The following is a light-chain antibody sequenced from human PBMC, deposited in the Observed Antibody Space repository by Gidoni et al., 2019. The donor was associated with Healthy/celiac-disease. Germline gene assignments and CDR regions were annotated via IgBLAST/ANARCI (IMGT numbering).Light chain of an antibody. CDR2: ANR. CDR3: QSYDTSLSAYV. CDR1: SSNLGAGHH. J-gene: IGLJ1*01. V-gene: IGLV1-40*01. Sequence: QSVLTQPPSVSGAPGQKITISCTGSSSNLGAGHHVHWYQHLPGTAPKVLIFANRNRPLGVPDRFSASKSGTSASLVITGLQPEDETDYYCQSYDTSLSAYVFGTGTKVTVL.